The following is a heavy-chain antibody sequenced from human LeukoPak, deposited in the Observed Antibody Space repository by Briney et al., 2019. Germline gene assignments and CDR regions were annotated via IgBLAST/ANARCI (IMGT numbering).Heavy chain of an antibody. CDR2: INPSGGST. V-gene: IGHV1-46*01. D-gene: IGHD6-6*01. CDR3: ARESVPAVAARRGLNY. Sequence: GASVKVSCKASGYTFTSYYMHWVRQAPGQGLEWMGIINPSGGSTSCAQKFQGRVTMTRDMSISTVYMEMSRLRSDDTAVYYCARESVPAVAARRGLNYWGQGTLVAVSS. CDR1: GYTFTSYY. J-gene: IGHJ4*02.